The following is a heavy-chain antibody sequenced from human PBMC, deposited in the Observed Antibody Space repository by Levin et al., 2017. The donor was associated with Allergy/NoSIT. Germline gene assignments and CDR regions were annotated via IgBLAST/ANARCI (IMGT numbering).Heavy chain of an antibody. Sequence: GASVKVSCAASGFTFGLYDMHWVRQSTGKGLEWVSGIGIADDTYYPGSAKGRFTISRDDAKNSLYLQMDSLRAEDTAVYYCVREWRHTVSTYGWWYFDLWGRGTLVTVSS. D-gene: IGHD5/OR15-5a*01. J-gene: IGHJ2*01. CDR3: VREWRHTVSTYGWWYFDL. CDR1: GFTFGLYD. CDR2: IGIADDT. V-gene: IGHV3-13*04.